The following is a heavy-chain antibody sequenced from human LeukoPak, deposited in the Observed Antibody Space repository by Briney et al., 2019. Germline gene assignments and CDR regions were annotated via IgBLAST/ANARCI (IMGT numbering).Heavy chain of an antibody. V-gene: IGHV3-7*01. D-gene: IGHD6-13*01. Sequence: GGSLRLSCAVSGFTFSDYWMNWVRQAPGKGLEGVARIRQDGGEKSYVDSLKGLFTISRDNTKNSLYLQMSSLRAEDTAVYYCARDGTAPGLYFDLWGQGTLVTVSS. J-gene: IGHJ4*01. CDR1: GFTFSDYW. CDR3: ARDGTAPGLYFDL. CDR2: IRQDGGEK.